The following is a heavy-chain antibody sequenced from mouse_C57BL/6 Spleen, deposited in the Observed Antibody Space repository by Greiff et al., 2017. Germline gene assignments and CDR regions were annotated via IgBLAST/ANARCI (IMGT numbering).Heavy chain of an antibody. CDR2: ISYSGST. D-gene: IGHD1-1*01. V-gene: IGHV3-1*01. J-gene: IGHJ1*03. CDR1: GYSITSGYD. CDR3: AKGGLRHWYFDV. Sequence: EVMLVESGPGMVKPSQSLSLTCTVTGYSITSGYDWHWIRHFPGNKLEWMGYISYSGSTNYNPSLKSRISITHDTSKNHFFLKLNSVTTEDTATYYCAKGGLRHWYFDVWGTGTTVTVSS.